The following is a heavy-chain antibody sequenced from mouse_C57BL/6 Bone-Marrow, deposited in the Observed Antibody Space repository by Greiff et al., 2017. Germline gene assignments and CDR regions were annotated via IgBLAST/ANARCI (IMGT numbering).Heavy chain of an antibody. V-gene: IGHV1-15*01. CDR2: IDPATGGT. CDR3: TRSGYYGSSYG. Sequence: QVHVKQSGAELVRPGASVTLSCKASGYTFTDYEMHWVKQTPVHGLEWIGAIDPATGGTAYNQKFKGKAILTADKSSSTAYMELRSLTSEDSAVYYCTRSGYYGSSYGWGQGTLVTVSA. D-gene: IGHD1-1*01. CDR1: GYTFTDYE. J-gene: IGHJ3*01.